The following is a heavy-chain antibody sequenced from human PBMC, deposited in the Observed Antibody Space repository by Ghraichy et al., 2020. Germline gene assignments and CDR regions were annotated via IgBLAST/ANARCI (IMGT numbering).Heavy chain of an antibody. CDR2: IDQEGSEK. CDR1: GFTFSSYW. V-gene: IGHV3-7*01. D-gene: IGHD3-22*01. CDR3: VRDPFYYESGGSYYYYDMDV. J-gene: IGHJ6*02. Sequence: GGSLRLSCAASGFTFSSYWMTWVRQAPGKGLEWVANIDQEGSEKHYVDSLRGRFTISRDNAKNSLYLQMDSLRAEDTAVYYCVRDPFYYESGGSYYYYDMDVWGQGTTVTVFS.